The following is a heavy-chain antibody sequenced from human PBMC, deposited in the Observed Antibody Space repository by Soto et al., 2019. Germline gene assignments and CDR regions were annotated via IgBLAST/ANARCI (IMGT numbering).Heavy chain of an antibody. Sequence: SETLSLTCSVSGGPISSADHYWTWIRQPPGKGLEWMGYIYHSGNTHYNPSLKSRITISIDTSTNRFSLNLTSVTAADTAVYFWARLRWETEKNYLDPWGKGALVTVP. CDR3: ARLRWETEKNYLDP. D-gene: IGHD1-26*01. CDR1: GGPISSADHY. V-gene: IGHV4-30-4*01. J-gene: IGHJ5*02. CDR2: IYHSGNT.